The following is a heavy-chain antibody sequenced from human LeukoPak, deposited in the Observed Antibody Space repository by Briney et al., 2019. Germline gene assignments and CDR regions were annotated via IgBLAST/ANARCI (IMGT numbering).Heavy chain of an antibody. CDR2: ISSSGSTK. J-gene: IGHJ3*02. Sequence: GGSLRLSCAASGFTFSDYYMSWIRQAPGKGLEWVSYISSSGSTKYYADSVKGRFTISRDNAKNSLYLQMNSLRAEDTAVYYCAKDLVGVGPKVVAPQNAFDIWGQGTMVTVSS. D-gene: IGHD2-15*01. CDR3: AKDLVGVGPKVVAPQNAFDI. CDR1: GFTFSDYY. V-gene: IGHV3-11*04.